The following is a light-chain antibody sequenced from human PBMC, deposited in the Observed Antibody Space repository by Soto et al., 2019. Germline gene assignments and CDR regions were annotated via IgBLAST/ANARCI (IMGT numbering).Light chain of an antibody. CDR1: QSISSQ. J-gene: IGKJ1*01. CDR2: GAS. V-gene: IGKV3-20*01. Sequence: EIVLTQSPATLSLSPGERATLSCRASQSISSQLAWYQQKPGQAPRLLIYGASSRATGIPDRFSGSGSGTDFTLTISRLEPEDFAVYYCQQYGSSPETFGQGTKVDIK. CDR3: QQYGSSPET.